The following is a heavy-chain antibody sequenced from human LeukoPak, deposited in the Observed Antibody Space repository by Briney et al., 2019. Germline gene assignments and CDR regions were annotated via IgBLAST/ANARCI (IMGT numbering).Heavy chain of an antibody. V-gene: IGHV1-69*04. D-gene: IGHD5-18*01. J-gene: IGHJ6*02. CDR1: GGTFSSYA. Sequence: ASVKVSCKASGGTFSSYAISWVRQAPGQGLEWMGRLIPILGIANYAQKFQGRVTITADKSTSTAYMELSSLRSEDTAVYYCARVDTAMVTIVSYYGMDVWGQGTTVTVSS. CDR3: ARVDTAMVTIVSYYGMDV. CDR2: LIPILGIA.